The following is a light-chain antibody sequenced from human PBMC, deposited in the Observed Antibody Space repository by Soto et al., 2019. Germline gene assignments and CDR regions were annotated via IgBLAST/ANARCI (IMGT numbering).Light chain of an antibody. CDR3: SSYTNSGTFV. CDR1: RRDVGGYNY. V-gene: IGLV2-14*01. J-gene: IGLJ1*01. Sequence: SALTQPASVSGSPGQSITISCTGTRRDVGGYNYVSWYQQYSGKSPKLLIYEVTHRPSGVSNRFSGSKSGNTASLTISGLQAEDEADYYCSSYTNSGTFVFGTGTKGTVL. CDR2: EVT.